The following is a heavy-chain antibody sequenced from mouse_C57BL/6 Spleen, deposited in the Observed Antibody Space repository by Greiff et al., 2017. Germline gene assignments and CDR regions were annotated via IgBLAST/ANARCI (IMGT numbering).Heavy chain of an antibody. CDR3: ARVRNDYDACAY. J-gene: IGHJ3*01. D-gene: IGHD2-4*01. CDR2: INPSSGST. CDR1: GYTFTSYT. V-gene: IGHV1-4*01. Sequence: QVQLQQSGAELARPGASVKMSCKASGYTFTSYTMHWVKQRPGQGLEWIGYINPSSGSTKYNQKFKDKATLTADKSSSTAYMQLSSLTSEDSAVYYCARVRNDYDACAYWGQGTLVTVSA.